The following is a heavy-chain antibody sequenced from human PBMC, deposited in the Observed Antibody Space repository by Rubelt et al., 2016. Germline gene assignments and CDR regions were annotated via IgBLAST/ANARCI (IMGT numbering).Heavy chain of an antibody. Sequence: QVQLQESGPGLVKPSETLSLTCTVFGASMSDFRVSWIRQSAAKGLEWIGRAFSNGNTMYNPSLERRVTVSVDTSKKQFSLTLTSVTDADTAIYYCARDYFGTPGNWFNPWGQGVLVTVSS. V-gene: IGHV4-4*07. CDR1: GASMSDFR. J-gene: IGHJ5*02. CDR2: AFSNGNT. CDR3: ARDYFGTPGNWFNP. D-gene: IGHD1-7*01.